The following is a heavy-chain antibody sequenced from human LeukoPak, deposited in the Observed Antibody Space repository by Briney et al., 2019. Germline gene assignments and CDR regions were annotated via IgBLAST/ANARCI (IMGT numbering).Heavy chain of an antibody. CDR2: ISSSSSYI. CDR1: GFTFSSYS. J-gene: IGHJ3*02. Sequence: GGSLRLSCAASGFTFSSYSMNWVRQAPGKGLEWVSSISSSSSYIYYADSVKGRFTISRDNAKNSLYLQMNSLRAEDTAVYYCARDLHSSSWFKAFDIWGQGTMVTVSS. D-gene: IGHD6-13*01. V-gene: IGHV3-21*01. CDR3: ARDLHSSSWFKAFDI.